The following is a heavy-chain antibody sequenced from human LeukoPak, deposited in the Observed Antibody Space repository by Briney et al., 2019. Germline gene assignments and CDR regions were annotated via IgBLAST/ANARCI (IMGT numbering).Heavy chain of an antibody. CDR2: IWYDGSNK. V-gene: IGHV3-33*01. CDR1: GFTFSSYG. D-gene: IGHD5-24*01. Sequence: PGRSLRLSCAASGFTFSSYGMHWVRQAPGKGLEWVAVIWYDGSNKHYADSVKGRFTISRDNSKNTLYLQMNSLRAEDTAVYYCARDPEMAIQYYFDYWGQGTLVTVSS. CDR3: ARDPEMAIQYYFDY. J-gene: IGHJ4*02.